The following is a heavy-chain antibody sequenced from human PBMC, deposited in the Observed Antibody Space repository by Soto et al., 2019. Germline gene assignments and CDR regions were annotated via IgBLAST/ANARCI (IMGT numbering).Heavy chain of an antibody. J-gene: IGHJ6*03. Sequence: GGSLRLSCAASGFTFSSYSMNWVRQAPGKGLEWVSSISSSSSYIYYADSVKGRFTISRDNAKNSLYLQMNSLRAEDTAVYYCAKDPAAAGPIYYYYYYMDVWGKGTTVTVSS. CDR3: AKDPAAAGPIYYYYYYMDV. CDR2: ISSSSSYI. CDR1: GFTFSSYS. D-gene: IGHD6-13*01. V-gene: IGHV3-21*01.